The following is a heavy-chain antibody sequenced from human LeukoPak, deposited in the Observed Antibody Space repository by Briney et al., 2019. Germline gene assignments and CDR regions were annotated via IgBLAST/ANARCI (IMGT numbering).Heavy chain of an antibody. CDR1: GYTFTGYY. J-gene: IGHJ4*02. CDR2: INPNSGGT. V-gene: IGHV1-2*02. D-gene: IGHD6-19*01. Sequence: ASVKVSCKASGYTFTGYYMHWVRQAPGQGLEWMGWINPNSGGTNYAQKFQGRVTMTRDTSISTAYMELSRLRSDDTAVYYCARDYGYSSGCDYWGQGTLVTASS. CDR3: ARDYGYSSGCDY.